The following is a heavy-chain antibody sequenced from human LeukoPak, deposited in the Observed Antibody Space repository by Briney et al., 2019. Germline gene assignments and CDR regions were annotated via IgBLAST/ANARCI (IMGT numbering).Heavy chain of an antibody. V-gene: IGHV4-39*07. CDR3: ARRGYDSSGYYYDYYYGMDV. J-gene: IGHJ6*02. CDR1: GGSISSSSYY. CDR2: IYYSGST. Sequence: SETLSLTCTVSGGSISSSSYYWGWIRQPPGKGLEWIGSIYYSGSTYYNPSLKSRVTISVDTSKNQFSLKLSSVTAADTAVYYCARRGYDSSGYYYDYYYGMDVWGQGTTVTVSS. D-gene: IGHD3-22*01.